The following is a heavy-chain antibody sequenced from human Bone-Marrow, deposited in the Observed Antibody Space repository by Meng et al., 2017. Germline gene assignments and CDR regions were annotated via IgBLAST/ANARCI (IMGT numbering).Heavy chain of an antibody. CDR3: ATQESRDGHSPY. CDR2: TYHSGTT. CDR1: GASITISHW. Sequence: QVQLQQWGAGLLKPSETLSLTCTVSGASITISHWFTWVRQPPGKGLEWIGETYHSGTTTYSPSLKSRVTISIDKSRNHFSLKLTSVTAADTAIYYCATQESRDGHSPYWGQGTLVTVSS. V-gene: IGHV4-4*02. J-gene: IGHJ4*02. D-gene: IGHD5-24*01.